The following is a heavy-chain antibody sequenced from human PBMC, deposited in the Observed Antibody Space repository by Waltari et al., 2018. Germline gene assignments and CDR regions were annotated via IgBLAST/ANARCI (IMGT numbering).Heavy chain of an antibody. V-gene: IGHV4-39*01. CDR3: ATKRESSASGFDY. CDR1: GGSISSSSFY. Sequence: LPLQESGPGLVKPSATLFSTCTVPGGSISSSSFYWGWIRQPPGKGLAWIGSIYYSGSTYYNPSLKSRVTISVDTSKNQFSLKLSSVTAADTAVYYCATKRESSASGFDYWGQGTLVTVSS. J-gene: IGHJ4*02. D-gene: IGHD6-19*01. CDR2: IYYSGST.